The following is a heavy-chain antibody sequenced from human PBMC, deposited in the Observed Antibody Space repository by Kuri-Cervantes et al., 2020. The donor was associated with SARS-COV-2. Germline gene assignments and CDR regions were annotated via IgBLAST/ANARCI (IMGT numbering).Heavy chain of an antibody. CDR3: ARGRRAVAGRRNGFDY. V-gene: IGHV4-34*01. Sequence: SETLSLTCAVYGGSFSGYYWSWIRQPPGKGPEWIGEINHSGSTNYNPSLKSRVTISVDTSKNQFSLKLSSVTAADTAVYYCARGRRAVAGRRNGFDYWGQGTLVTVSS. CDR1: GGSFSGYY. CDR2: INHSGST. J-gene: IGHJ4*02. D-gene: IGHD6-19*01.